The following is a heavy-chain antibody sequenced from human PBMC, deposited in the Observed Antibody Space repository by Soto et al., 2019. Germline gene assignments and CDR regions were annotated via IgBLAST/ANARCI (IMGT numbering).Heavy chain of an antibody. D-gene: IGHD4-17*01. CDR3: ARRADGLDYGVSDDAFDI. V-gene: IGHV5-10-1*01. Sequence: PGESLKISCKGSGYSFTSYWISWVRQMPGKGLEWMGRIDPSDSYTNYSPSFQGHVTISADKSISTAYLQWSSLKASDTAMYYCARRADGLDYGVSDDAFDIWGQGTMVTVSS. CDR1: GYSFTSYW. J-gene: IGHJ3*02. CDR2: IDPSDSYT.